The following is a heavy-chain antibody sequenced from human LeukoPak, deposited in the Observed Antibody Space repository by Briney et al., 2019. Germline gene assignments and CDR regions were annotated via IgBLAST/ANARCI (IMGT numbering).Heavy chain of an antibody. V-gene: IGHV1-46*01. Sequence: ASVKVSCKASGYTFTSYDINWVRQAPGQGLEWMGIINPSGGSTSYAQKFQGRVTMTRDMSTSTVYMELSSLRSEDTAVYYCARGGSSGWYFDYWGQGTLVTVSS. CDR2: INPSGGST. CDR1: GYTFTSYD. CDR3: ARGGSSGWYFDY. J-gene: IGHJ4*02. D-gene: IGHD6-19*01.